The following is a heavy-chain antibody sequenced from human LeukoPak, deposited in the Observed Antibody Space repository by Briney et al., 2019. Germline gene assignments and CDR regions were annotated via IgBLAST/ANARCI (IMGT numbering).Heavy chain of an antibody. Sequence: GGSLRLSCAASGFMFSSNWMSWVRLAPGKGLEWVANIKEDGTETYYVDSVRGRFTISRDNAKNSLYLQMNSLRVEDTAVYYCAKEGRSLQTYWGQGTLVTVSS. J-gene: IGHJ4*02. V-gene: IGHV3-7*03. D-gene: IGHD5-24*01. CDR2: IKEDGTET. CDR1: GFMFSSNW. CDR3: AKEGRSLQTY.